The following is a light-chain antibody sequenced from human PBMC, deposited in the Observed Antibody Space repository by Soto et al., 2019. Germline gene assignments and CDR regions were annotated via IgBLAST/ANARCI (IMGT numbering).Light chain of an antibody. CDR1: QGIRND. V-gene: IGKV1-6*01. J-gene: IGKJ4*01. CDR3: LPDYDYPLT. CDR2: ATS. Sequence: AIQMTQSPSSLSASVGDTVTITCRASQGIRNDLGWYQQKPGKAPNLLIYATSSLQSGVPSRFSGSGSCTDFTLTISSLQPEDFATYYCLPDYDYPLTFGGGTTVEVK.